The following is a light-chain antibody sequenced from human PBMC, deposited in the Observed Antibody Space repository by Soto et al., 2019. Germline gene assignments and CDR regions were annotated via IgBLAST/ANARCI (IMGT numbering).Light chain of an antibody. V-gene: IGKV3-15*01. CDR3: QQYNNWPRT. CDR1: QSISNN. CDR2: DAS. Sequence: VMTQSPATLPVSPGESATLSCRASQSISNNLAWYQQKPGQAPRLLMYDASTRATGIPDRFSGSGSGAEFTLTISSLQSEDLAVYYCQQYNNWPRTFGQGTKVEVK. J-gene: IGKJ1*01.